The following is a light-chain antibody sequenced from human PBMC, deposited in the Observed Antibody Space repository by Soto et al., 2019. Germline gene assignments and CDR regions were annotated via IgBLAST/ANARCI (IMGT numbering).Light chain of an antibody. V-gene: IGKV1-8*01. CDR1: QGISSY. CDR3: QQYYSYPERVT. Sequence: AIRMTQSPSSFSASTGDRVTITCRASQGISSYLAWYQQKPGKAPKLLIYAASTLQSGVPSRFSGSGSGTDFTRTISCLQSEDFATSYCQQYYSYPERVTFGQGTKLEIK. CDR2: AAS. J-gene: IGKJ2*01.